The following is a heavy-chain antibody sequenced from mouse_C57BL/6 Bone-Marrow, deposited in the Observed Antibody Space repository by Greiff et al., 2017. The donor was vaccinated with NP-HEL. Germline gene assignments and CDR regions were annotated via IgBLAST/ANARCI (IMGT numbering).Heavy chain of an antibody. Sequence: EVMLVESGGGLVQPKGSLKLSCAASGFSFNTYAMNWVRQAPGKGLEWVARIRSKSNNYATYYADSVKDRFTISRDDSESMLYLQMNNLKTEDTAMYYCVRGYYGPSSYWYFDVWGTGTTVTVSS. D-gene: IGHD2-10*02. CDR3: VRGYYGPSSYWYFDV. CDR2: IRSKSNNYAT. J-gene: IGHJ1*03. V-gene: IGHV10-1*01. CDR1: GFSFNTYA.